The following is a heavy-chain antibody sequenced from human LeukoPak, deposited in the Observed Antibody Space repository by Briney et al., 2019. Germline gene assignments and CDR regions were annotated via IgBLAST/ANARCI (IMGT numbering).Heavy chain of an antibody. J-gene: IGHJ4*02. V-gene: IGHV3-21*01. CDR2: ISSSSSYI. CDR3: AKEKHPYGSGSYPPDY. CDR1: GFTFSSYS. Sequence: PGGSLRLSCAASGFTFSSYSMNWVRQAPGKGLEWVSSISSSSSYIYYADSVKGRFAISRDNAKNSLYLQMNSLRAEDTAVYYCAKEKHPYGSGSYPPDYWGQGTLVTVSS. D-gene: IGHD3-10*01.